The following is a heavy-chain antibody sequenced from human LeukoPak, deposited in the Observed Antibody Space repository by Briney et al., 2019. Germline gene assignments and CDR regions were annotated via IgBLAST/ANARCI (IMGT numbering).Heavy chain of an antibody. Sequence: GGSLRLSCAASGFTFDDYAMHWVRQAPGKGLEWVSGISWNSGSIGYADSVKGRFTISRDNAKNSLYLRMNSLRAEDMALYYCAKDSDGSGSSSYFDYWGQGTLVTVSS. CDR3: AKDSDGSGSSSYFDY. V-gene: IGHV3-9*03. J-gene: IGHJ4*02. CDR2: ISWNSGSI. D-gene: IGHD3-10*01. CDR1: GFTFDDYA.